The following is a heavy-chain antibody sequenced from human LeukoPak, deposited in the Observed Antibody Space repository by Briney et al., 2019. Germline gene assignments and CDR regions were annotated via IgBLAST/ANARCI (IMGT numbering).Heavy chain of an antibody. Sequence: GGSLRLSCAASGFTFSSYAMSWVRQAPGKGLEWVSAISGSGGSTYYADSVKGRFTISRDNSKNTLYLQMNSLRAEDTAVYYCAKDPPDVGYPTMFNWFDPWGQGTLVTVSS. CDR2: ISGSGGST. J-gene: IGHJ5*02. CDR1: GFTFSSYA. V-gene: IGHV3-23*01. D-gene: IGHD1-26*01. CDR3: AKDPPDVGYPTMFNWFDP.